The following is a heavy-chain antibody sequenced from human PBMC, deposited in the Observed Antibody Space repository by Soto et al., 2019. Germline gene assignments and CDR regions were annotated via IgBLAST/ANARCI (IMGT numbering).Heavy chain of an antibody. V-gene: IGHV3-23*01. CDR1: GFTFSSYA. J-gene: IGHJ4*02. CDR2: ISGSGGST. CDR3: AKSHSSSWYFDY. D-gene: IGHD6-13*01. Sequence: GWALRLSCADSGFTFSSYAMSWVRQAPGKWLEWVSAISGSGGSTYYADSVKGRFTISRDNSKNTLYLQMNSLRAEDTAVYYCAKSHSSSWYFDYWGQGTLVTVSS.